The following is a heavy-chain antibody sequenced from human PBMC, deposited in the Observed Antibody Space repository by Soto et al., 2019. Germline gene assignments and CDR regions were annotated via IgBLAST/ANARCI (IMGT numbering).Heavy chain of an antibody. CDR3: ARQPRLSEWSLNTLDI. J-gene: IGHJ3*02. CDR1: GGSISSSSYY. D-gene: IGHD3-3*01. Sequence: SETLSLTCTVSGGSISSSSYYWGWIRQPPGKGLEWIGSIYYSGSTYYNPSLKSRVTISVDTSKNQFSLKLSSVTAADTAVYYCARQPRLSEWSLNTLDIWGQGTMVTVSS. CDR2: IYYSGST. V-gene: IGHV4-39*01.